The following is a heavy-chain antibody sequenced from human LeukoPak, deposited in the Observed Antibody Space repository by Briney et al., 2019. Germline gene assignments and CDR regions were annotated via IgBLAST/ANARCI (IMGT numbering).Heavy chain of an antibody. V-gene: IGHV4-31*03. Sequence: PSQTLSLTCTVSGGSISSGGHYWSWIRQHPGKGLEWIGYIYYSGSTYYNPSLKSRVTISVDTSKNQFSLKLSSVTAADTAVYYCARVRRYCSGGSCYRNWFDPWGQGTLVTVSS. CDR1: GGSISSGGHY. J-gene: IGHJ5*02. D-gene: IGHD2-15*01. CDR2: IYYSGST. CDR3: ARVRRYCSGGSCYRNWFDP.